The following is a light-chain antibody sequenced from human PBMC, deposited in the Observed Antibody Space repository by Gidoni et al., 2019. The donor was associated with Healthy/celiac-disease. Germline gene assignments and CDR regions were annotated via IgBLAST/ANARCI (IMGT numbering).Light chain of an antibody. J-gene: IGKJ5*01. Sequence: EIVLPQSPATLSLSPGESATLSCRASQSVSSYLAWYQQKPGQAPRLLIYDASNRATGIPARFSGSGSGTDFTLTISSLEPEDFAVYYCQQRSNWQITFGQGTRLELK. CDR2: DAS. CDR1: QSVSSY. V-gene: IGKV3-11*01. CDR3: QQRSNWQIT.